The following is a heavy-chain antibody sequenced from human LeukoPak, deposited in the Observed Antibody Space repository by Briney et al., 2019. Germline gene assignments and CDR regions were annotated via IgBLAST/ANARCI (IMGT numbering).Heavy chain of an antibody. CDR1: GFTFCVCT. Sequence: PGGSLTLSCAASGFTFCVCTIHGVRQSSGGGREWGARMRRKTKKYAKAYGASVKGRFTISRDQSKNTGYLKMNSLQTEDTAVFYCTRSIDSSGYYYPVYWGQGTLVTVSS. J-gene: IGHJ4*02. CDR2: MRRKTKKYAK. D-gene: IGHD3-22*01. CDR3: TRSIDSSGYYYPVY. V-gene: IGHV3-73*01.